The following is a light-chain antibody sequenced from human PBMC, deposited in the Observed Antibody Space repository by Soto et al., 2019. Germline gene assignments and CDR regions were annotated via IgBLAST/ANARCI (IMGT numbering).Light chain of an antibody. Sequence: QSVLTQPASMSGSPGQSITIPCTGTSSDIGRYNFVSWYQHHPGKAPKLIIYEATKRPSGVSYRFSGSKSGNTASLTISGLQAEDEADYYCTSYTITSPYVFGTGTKVT. V-gene: IGLV2-14*01. J-gene: IGLJ1*01. CDR2: EAT. CDR1: SSDIGRYNF. CDR3: TSYTITSPYV.